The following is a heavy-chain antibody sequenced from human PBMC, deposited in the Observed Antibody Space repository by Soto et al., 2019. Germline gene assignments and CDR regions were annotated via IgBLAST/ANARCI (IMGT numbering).Heavy chain of an antibody. CDR3: ARSIAARPTTRFDP. D-gene: IGHD6-6*01. J-gene: IGHJ5*02. V-gene: IGHV4-39*01. CDR1: GGSISSSSYY. Sequence: TSETLSLTCTVSGGSISSSSYYWGWIRQPPGKGMEWIGSIYYSGSTYYNPSLKSRVTISVDTSKNQFSLKLSSVTAADTVVYYCARSIAARPTTRFDPWGQGTLVTVSS. CDR2: IYYSGST.